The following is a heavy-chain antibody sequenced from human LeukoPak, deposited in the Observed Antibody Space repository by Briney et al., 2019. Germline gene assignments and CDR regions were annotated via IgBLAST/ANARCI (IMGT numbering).Heavy chain of an antibody. D-gene: IGHD7-27*01. Sequence: GGSLRLSCAASGFTFSTYSMTWVRQAPGKGLEWVSHIGSGTSTIGYADSVKGRFTISRDNAKNSVHLQMSNLRVDDSAVYYCVRDKGWGFDSWGQGTLVTVSS. CDR1: GFTFSTYS. CDR2: IGSGTSTI. J-gene: IGHJ4*02. CDR3: VRDKGWGFDS. V-gene: IGHV3-48*01.